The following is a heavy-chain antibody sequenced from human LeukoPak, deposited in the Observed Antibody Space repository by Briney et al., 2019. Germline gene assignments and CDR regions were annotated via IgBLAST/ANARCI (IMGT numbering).Heavy chain of an antibody. Sequence: SETLSLTCTVSGDSISTSNTYWGWIRQPPGKGLEWIGSIYHSGSTYYNPSLKSRVTISVDTSKNQFSLKLSSVTAADTAVYYCATGVVSLVPYWYFDLWGRGTLVTVSS. CDR2: IYHSGST. CDR1: GDSISTSNTY. V-gene: IGHV4-39*07. D-gene: IGHD6-13*01. CDR3: ATGVVSLVPYWYFDL. J-gene: IGHJ2*01.